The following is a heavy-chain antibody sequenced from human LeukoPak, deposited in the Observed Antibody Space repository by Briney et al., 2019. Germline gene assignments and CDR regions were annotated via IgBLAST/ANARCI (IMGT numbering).Heavy chain of an antibody. Sequence: GRSLRLSCEASGFTFDDYGMHWVRQAPGKGLEWVSALSGSGDNTYYADSVKGRFTISRDNSKNTLYLQMNSLRAEDTALYYCARPASRGVGRYFDLWGRGSLVTVSS. CDR2: LSGSGDNT. CDR1: GFTFDDYG. D-gene: IGHD3-10*01. J-gene: IGHJ2*01. V-gene: IGHV3-23*01. CDR3: ARPASRGVGRYFDL.